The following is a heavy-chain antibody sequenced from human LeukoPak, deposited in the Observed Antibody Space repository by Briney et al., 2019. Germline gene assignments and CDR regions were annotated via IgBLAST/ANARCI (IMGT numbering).Heavy chain of an antibody. CDR1: GFTVSSNY. J-gene: IGHJ4*02. Sequence: GGSLRLSCAASGFTVSSNYMSWVRQAPGKGLEWVSVIYSGGSTYYADSVKGRFTISRDNSKNTLYLQMNSLRAEDTAVYYCASGNYDYVWGSYRPFDYWGQGTLVTVSS. CDR2: IYSGGST. D-gene: IGHD3-16*02. CDR3: ASGNYDYVWGSYRPFDY. V-gene: IGHV3-53*01.